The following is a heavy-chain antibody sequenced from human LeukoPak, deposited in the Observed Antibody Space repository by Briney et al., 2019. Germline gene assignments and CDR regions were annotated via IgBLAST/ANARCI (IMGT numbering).Heavy chain of an antibody. D-gene: IGHD3-16*01. CDR3: ARAVDVADY. CDR1: GFIFTDHW. V-gene: IGHV3-7*01. CDR2: IKEDESAK. J-gene: IGHJ4*02. Sequence: GGSLRLSCVAPGFIFTDHWMSWVRQAPGKGLDWVANIKEDESAKFYADSVRGRFTISRDNAKNSVSLEMNNLRVEDTAVYYCARAVDVADYWGRGTLVTVSS.